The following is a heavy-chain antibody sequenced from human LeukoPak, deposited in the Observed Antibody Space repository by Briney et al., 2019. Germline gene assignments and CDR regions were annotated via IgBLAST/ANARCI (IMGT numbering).Heavy chain of an antibody. V-gene: IGHV3-7*03. CDR3: ARDLSPITHDYGSGTLYYDAFDI. CDR1: GFTFSTFW. J-gene: IGHJ3*02. CDR2: INQGGNEK. D-gene: IGHD3-10*01. Sequence: PAGGSLRLSCAASGFTFSTFWLSWVRQAPGKGLEWVANINQGGNEKYYVDSVKGRFTISRDNAENSLYLQMNSLRAEDTAVYYCARDLSPITHDYGSGTLYYDAFDIWGQGTMVTVSS.